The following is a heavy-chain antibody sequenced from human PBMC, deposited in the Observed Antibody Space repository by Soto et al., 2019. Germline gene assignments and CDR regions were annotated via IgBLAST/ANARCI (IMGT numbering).Heavy chain of an antibody. CDR3: AKDQSTNSRSYHALDV. CDR1: EFTFSSYA. Sequence: QVQLVESGGGVVQPGASLRLSCAASEFTFSSYARHWVRQAPGKGLEWVAVVSNDGSNKYYADSVKGRFTIYRDNSKNTLNLQMNSLRAEDTAVYYCAKDQSTNSRSYHALDVWGQGTTVTVSS. D-gene: IGHD2-8*01. V-gene: IGHV3-30*18. CDR2: VSNDGSNK. J-gene: IGHJ6*02.